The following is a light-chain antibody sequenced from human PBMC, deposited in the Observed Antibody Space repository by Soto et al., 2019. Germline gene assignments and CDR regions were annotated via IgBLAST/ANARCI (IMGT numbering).Light chain of an antibody. Sequence: EIVLTQSPGTLSLSPGERATLSCRASQSVSSSYLAWYQQKPGQAPRLLIYGASSRATGIPARFSGSGSGTDFTLTISRREPEDFAVYYCQQYGSSPRLTFGGGTKVEIK. CDR1: QSVSSSY. CDR3: QQYGSSPRLT. J-gene: IGKJ4*01. CDR2: GAS. V-gene: IGKV3-20*01.